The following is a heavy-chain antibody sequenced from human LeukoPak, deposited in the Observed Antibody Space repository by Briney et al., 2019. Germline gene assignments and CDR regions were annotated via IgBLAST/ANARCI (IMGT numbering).Heavy chain of an antibody. J-gene: IGHJ6*04. D-gene: IGHD4-17*01. V-gene: IGHV4-34*01. CDR2: INHSGST. Sequence: SETLSLTCAVYGGSFSGYYWSWIRQPPGKGLEWIGEINHSGSTNYNPSLKSRVTISVDTSKNQFSLKLSSVTAADTAVYYCARTTTVTGKMDVWGKGTTVTISS. CDR3: ARTTTVTGKMDV. CDR1: GGSFSGYY.